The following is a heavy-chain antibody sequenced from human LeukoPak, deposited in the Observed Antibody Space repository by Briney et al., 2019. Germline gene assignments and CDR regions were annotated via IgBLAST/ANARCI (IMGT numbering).Heavy chain of an antibody. Sequence: GGSLRLSCAASGFTVSSNYMSWVRQAPGKGLEWVSVIYSGGSTYYADSVKGRFTISRDNSKNTLYLQMNSLRAEDTAVYYCARDFDSSTPFDYWGQGTLVTVSS. D-gene: IGHD6-13*01. CDR2: IYSGGST. J-gene: IGHJ4*02. CDR3: ARDFDSSTPFDY. CDR1: GFTVSSNY. V-gene: IGHV3-53*01.